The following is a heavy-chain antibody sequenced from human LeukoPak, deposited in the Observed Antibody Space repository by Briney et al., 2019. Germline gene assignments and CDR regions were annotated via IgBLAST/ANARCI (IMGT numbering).Heavy chain of an antibody. J-gene: IGHJ4*02. Sequence: GGSLRLSCTASGFTFGDYAMSWFRQAPGKGLEWLSNIRDSGAEMYYADSVKGRFTITRDNAKNSLYLQMDGLRVEDTAVYFCARDHNWAFDFWGQGTLVTVSS. D-gene: IGHD1-1*01. CDR3: ARDHNWAFDF. CDR2: IRDSGAEM. V-gene: IGHV3-48*03. CDR1: GFTFGDYA.